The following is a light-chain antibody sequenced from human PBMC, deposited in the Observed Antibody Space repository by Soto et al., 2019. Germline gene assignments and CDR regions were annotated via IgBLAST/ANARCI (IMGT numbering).Light chain of an antibody. CDR1: RGHSSYA. J-gene: IGLJ7*01. CDR3: QTWGTGPAV. CDR2: LNSDGSH. V-gene: IGLV4-69*01. Sequence: QLVLTQSSSASASLGASVKLTCTLSRGHSSYAIAWHQQQPEKGPRYLMKLNSDGSHSKGDGIPDRFSGSSSGAERYLTISSLQSEDEADYYCQTWGTGPAVFGGGTQLTVL.